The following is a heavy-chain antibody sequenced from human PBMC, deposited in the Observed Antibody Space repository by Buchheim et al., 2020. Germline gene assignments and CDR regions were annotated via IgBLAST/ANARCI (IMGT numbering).Heavy chain of an antibody. CDR1: GDSINDYY. J-gene: IGHJ6*02. Sequence: QVQLLESGPGLVKPSETLSLTCTVSGDSINDYYWSWIRQPPGKGLEWIGCIYYSGNTNYNPSLKSRVPMSLDPSQQQFSLWLTSVTAADTAVYYCARDRGGGIEDVWGQGTT. V-gene: IGHV4-59*01. CDR2: IYYSGNT. D-gene: IGHD3-10*01. CDR3: ARDRGGGIEDV.